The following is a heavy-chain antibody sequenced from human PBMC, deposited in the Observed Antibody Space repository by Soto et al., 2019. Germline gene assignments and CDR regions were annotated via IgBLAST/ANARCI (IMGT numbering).Heavy chain of an antibody. Sequence: QVQLVQSGAEVKKPGASVKVSCKASGYTFTSYYIHWLRQAPGQGLECMVLIIPSGGGTAYAEKFQGRSTMTRDTSTSTVCMDLSRLGFEDTAVYYCARVEGKAARPGDWGQGTLVIVSS. CDR3: ARVEGKAARPGD. J-gene: IGHJ4*02. CDR2: IIPSGGGT. V-gene: IGHV1-46*01. D-gene: IGHD6-6*01. CDR1: GYTFTSYY.